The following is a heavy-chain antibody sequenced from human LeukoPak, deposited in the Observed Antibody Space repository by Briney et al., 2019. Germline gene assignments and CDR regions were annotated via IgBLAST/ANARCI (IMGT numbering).Heavy chain of an antibody. CDR1: GYTFTSYA. J-gene: IGHJ4*02. CDR3: ARGFRPIAVAGGTDY. D-gene: IGHD6-19*01. V-gene: IGHV1-3*01. CDR2: INAGNGNT. Sequence: ASVKVSCKASGYTFTSYAMHWVRQAPGQRLEWMGWINAGNGNTKYSQKFQGRVTITRDTSASTAYMELSSLRSEDTAVYHCARGFRPIAVAGGTDYWGQGTLVTVSS.